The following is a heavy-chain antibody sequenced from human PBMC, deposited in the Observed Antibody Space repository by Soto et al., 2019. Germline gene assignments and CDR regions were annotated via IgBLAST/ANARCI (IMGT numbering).Heavy chain of an antibody. V-gene: IGHV3-9*01. Sequence: TGGSLRLSXAASGFTFGDYAMQWVRQAPGKGLEWVSAISWNSGSIDYADSVKGRFTISRDNAKNSLYLQMNSLRAEDTALYYCAKSHTTSGWYVTTDYWGQGTRVTVSS. CDR1: GFTFGDYA. CDR3: AKSHTTSGWYVTTDY. D-gene: IGHD6-19*01. J-gene: IGHJ4*02. CDR2: ISWNSGSI.